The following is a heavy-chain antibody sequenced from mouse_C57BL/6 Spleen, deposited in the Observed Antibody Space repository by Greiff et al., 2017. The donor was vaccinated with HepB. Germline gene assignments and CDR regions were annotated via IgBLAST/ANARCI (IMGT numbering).Heavy chain of an antibody. CDR2: IHPNSGST. D-gene: IGHD2-3*01. V-gene: IGHV1-64*01. J-gene: IGHJ2*01. CDR3: ARFGSYDGYYGGYFDY. CDR1: GYTFTSYW. Sequence: QVQLQQPGAELVKPGASVKLSCKASGYTFTSYWMHWVKQRPGQGLEWIGMIHPNSGSTNYNEKFKSKATLTVDKSSSTAYMQLSSLTSEDSAVYYCARFGSYDGYYGGYFDYWGQGTTLTVSS.